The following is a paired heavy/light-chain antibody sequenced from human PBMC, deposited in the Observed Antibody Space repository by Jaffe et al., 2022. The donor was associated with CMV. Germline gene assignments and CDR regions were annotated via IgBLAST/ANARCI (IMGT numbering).Light chain of an antibody. CDR3: LQHNSYPPA. CDR2: AAS. CDR1: QGIRND. Sequence: DIQMTQSPSSLSASVGDRVTITCRASQGIRNDLGWYQQKPGKAPKRLIYAASSLQSGVPSRFSGSGSGTEFTLTISSLQPEDFATYYCLQHNSYPPAFGQGTKVEIK. J-gene: IGKJ1*01. V-gene: IGKV1-17*01.
Heavy chain of an antibody. CDR1: GFTFSSYG. CDR3: AKGDQDIVVVPAAIGYYYGMDV. J-gene: IGHJ6*02. D-gene: IGHD2-2*02. CDR2: ISYDGSNK. V-gene: IGHV3-30*18. Sequence: QVQLVESGGGVVQPGRSLRLSCAASGFTFSSYGMHWVRQAPGKGLEWVAVISYDGSNKYYADSVKGRFTISRDNSKNTLYLQMNSLRAEDTAVYYCAKGDQDIVVVPAAIGYYYGMDVWGQGTTVTVSS.